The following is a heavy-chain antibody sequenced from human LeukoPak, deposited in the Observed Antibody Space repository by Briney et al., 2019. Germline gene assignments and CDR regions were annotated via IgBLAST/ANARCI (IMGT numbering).Heavy chain of an antibody. CDR2: TYYRSKWYK. CDR3: ARGSAAGSV. D-gene: IGHD6-13*01. Sequence: LQALSLTRAISGDSVSSNNAAWNWIRQSPSSGLEWLGRTYYRSKWYKDYAGSVKCRISINPDTSKNQFSLQLNSVTPEDTAVYYCARGSAAGSVWGQGTLVTVAS. V-gene: IGHV6-1*01. J-gene: IGHJ4*02. CDR1: GDSVSSNNAA.